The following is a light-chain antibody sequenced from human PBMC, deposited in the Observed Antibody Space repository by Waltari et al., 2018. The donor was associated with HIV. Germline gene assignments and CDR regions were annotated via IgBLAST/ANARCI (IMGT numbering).Light chain of an antibody. J-gene: IGKJ2*01. V-gene: IGKV1-5*03. CDR1: PDVGYW. CDR3: QQYNSDFYT. CDR2: KTS. Sequence: DIQMTQSPSTLSASVGDRVTITCRAIPDVGYWLAWYQQKSGKAPKLLMYKTSILEYGVPSRFSGSASGTGFTLTIDGLQPEDFATYYCQQYNSDFYTFGQGTKLEIK.